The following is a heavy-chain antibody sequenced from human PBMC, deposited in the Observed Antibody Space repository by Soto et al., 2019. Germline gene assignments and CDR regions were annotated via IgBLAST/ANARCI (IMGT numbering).Heavy chain of an antibody. V-gene: IGHV4-59*08. CDR3: ARLGGSYAVPHFDY. CDR2: IYYSGTTT. CDR1: GGSIIHYY. D-gene: IGHD1-26*01. J-gene: IGHJ4*02. Sequence: TSETLSLTCTFSGGSIIHYYWTWIRQPTGKGLEWMGYIYYSGTTTNYNPSLKSRVTLSVDTSKNQFSLKLSSVTAADTAVYYCARLGGSYAVPHFDYWGQGTLVTVSS.